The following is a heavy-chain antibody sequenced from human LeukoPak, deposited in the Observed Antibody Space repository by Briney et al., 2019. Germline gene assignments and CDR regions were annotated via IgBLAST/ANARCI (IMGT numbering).Heavy chain of an antibody. Sequence: GASVKVSCKASGGTFSSHAISWVRQAPGQGLEWMGRIIPILGIANYAQKFQGRVTITADKSTSTAYMELSSLRSEDTAVYYCASSGSAQGYYYGMDVWGQGTTVTVSS. CDR1: GGTFSSHA. J-gene: IGHJ6*02. V-gene: IGHV1-69*04. CDR2: IIPILGIA. D-gene: IGHD3-10*01. CDR3: ASSGSAQGYYYGMDV.